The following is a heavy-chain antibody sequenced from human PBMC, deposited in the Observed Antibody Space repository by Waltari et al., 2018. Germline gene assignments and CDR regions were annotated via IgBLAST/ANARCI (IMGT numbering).Heavy chain of an antibody. CDR2: ISGTSGTT. Sequence: EVQLVESGGGLVQPGGSLRLSCAASGFTFSVYAMSWVRQAPGKGMGWVSAISGTSGTTYYADSVKGRFTISRDNSKNTLYLQVNSLRADDTAIYYCARGPWGDWNAFDYWGQGTLVTVSS. D-gene: IGHD1-1*01. V-gene: IGHV3-23*04. CDR3: ARGPWGDWNAFDY. CDR1: GFTFSVYA. J-gene: IGHJ4*02.